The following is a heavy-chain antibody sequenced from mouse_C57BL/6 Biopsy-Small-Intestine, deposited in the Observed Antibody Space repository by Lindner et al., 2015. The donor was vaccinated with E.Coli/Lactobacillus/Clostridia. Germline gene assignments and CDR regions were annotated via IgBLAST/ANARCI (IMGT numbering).Heavy chain of an antibody. Sequence: SVKVSCKASGYTFTSYTISWVRQAPGQGPEWLGWINAYNGDTNYAQRLQGRVTMTADTSTSTAYMELRSLRSDDTAVYYCARLKIMVHGIIIYDYWGQGTLVTVSS. V-gene: IGHV1-4*01. CDR3: ARLKIMVHGIIIYDY. D-gene: IGHD2-2*01. CDR2: INAYNGDT. CDR1: GYTFTSYT. J-gene: IGHJ4*01.